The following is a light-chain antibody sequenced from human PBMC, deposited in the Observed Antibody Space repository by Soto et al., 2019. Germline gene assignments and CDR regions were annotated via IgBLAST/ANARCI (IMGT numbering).Light chain of an antibody. CDR3: QQYGSSPIT. Sequence: EIVLTQSPGTLSLSPGERATLSCRASQSVSSSYLAWYQQKPGQAHRLLIYGASSRATGIPDRFSGSGSGTDLTITISRLEPEDGAVDDGQQYGSSPITFGQGTRLEIK. J-gene: IGKJ5*01. CDR1: QSVSSSY. V-gene: IGKV3-20*01. CDR2: GAS.